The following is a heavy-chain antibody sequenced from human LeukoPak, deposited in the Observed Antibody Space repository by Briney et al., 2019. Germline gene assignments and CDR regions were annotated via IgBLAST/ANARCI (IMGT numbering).Heavy chain of an antibody. J-gene: IGHJ4*02. CDR1: GLNFHYYA. CDR3: AKTLVTMVRGLLKS. CDR2: ISWISGSI. Sequence: SLRLSCAASGLNFHYYALQWVRPPARRGLAGVSGISWISGSIGYADAVKGRCTISRGNAQNSLYLQMDSRRAEDTAWYYCAKTLVTMVRGLLKSWGQGALVTVSS. V-gene: IGHV3-9*01. D-gene: IGHD3-10*01.